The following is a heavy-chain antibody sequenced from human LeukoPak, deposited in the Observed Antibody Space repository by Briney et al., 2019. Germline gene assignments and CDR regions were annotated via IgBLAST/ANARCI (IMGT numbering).Heavy chain of an antibody. J-gene: IGHJ4*02. CDR1: GYTFTSYG. CDR3: ARDRKYYYDSSGYYYEPFDY. V-gene: IGHV1-18*01. D-gene: IGHD3-22*01. CDR2: ISAYNGNT. Sequence: GASVKVSSMASGYTFTSYGISWVRQAPGQGLEWMGWISAYNGNTNYAQKLQGRVTMTTDTSTSTAYMELRSLRSDDTAVYYCARDRKYYYDSSGYYYEPFDYWGQGTLVTVSS.